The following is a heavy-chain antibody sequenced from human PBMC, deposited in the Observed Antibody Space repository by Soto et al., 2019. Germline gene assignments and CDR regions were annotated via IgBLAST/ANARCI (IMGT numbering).Heavy chain of an antibody. CDR1: GYTFTSYD. Sequence: GASVKVSCKASGYTFTSYDINWVRQATGQGLEWMGWMNPNSGNTGYAQKFQGRVTMTRNTSISTAYMELSSLRSEDTAGYYCASTSTVTTNAKYFGMDVWGQGTLVTVSS. V-gene: IGHV1-8*01. D-gene: IGHD4-4*01. CDR2: MNPNSGNT. CDR3: ASTSTVTTNAKYFGMDV. J-gene: IGHJ6*02.